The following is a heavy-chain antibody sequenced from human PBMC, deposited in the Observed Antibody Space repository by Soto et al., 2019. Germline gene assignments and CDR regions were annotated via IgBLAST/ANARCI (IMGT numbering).Heavy chain of an antibody. CDR1: GFTFSSYG. V-gene: IGHV3-30*18. J-gene: IGHJ4*02. D-gene: IGHD6-13*01. Sequence: GGSLRLSCAASGFTFSSYGMHWVRQAPGKGLEWVAVISYDGSNKYYADSVKGRFTISRDNSKNTLYLQMNSLRAEDTAVYYCAKEGIEAAGQPGYWGQGTLVTVSS. CDR2: ISYDGSNK. CDR3: AKEGIEAAGQPGY.